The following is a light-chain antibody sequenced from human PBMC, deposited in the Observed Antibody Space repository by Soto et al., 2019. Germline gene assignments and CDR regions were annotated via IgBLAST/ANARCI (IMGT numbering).Light chain of an antibody. V-gene: IGLV2-14*01. CDR2: EVN. CDR1: NSDVGGYNY. CDR3: SSYAISSSLYI. J-gene: IGLJ1*01. Sequence: QSVLTQPASVAGSPGQSISIPCTGTNSDVGGYNYVSWYQHHPGKAPKLVIYEVNNRPSGVSSRFFGSKSGNTAFLTISGLQAEDEADYYCSSYAISSSLYIFGTGTKLTVL.